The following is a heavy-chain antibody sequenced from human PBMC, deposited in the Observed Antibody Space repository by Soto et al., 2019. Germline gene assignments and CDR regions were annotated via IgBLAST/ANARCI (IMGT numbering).Heavy chain of an antibody. Sequence: SETLSLTCAVSGVTISTYYWSWIRQPPGKGLEWIGYNYHSGTTNYNPSLKSRVTISVDTSKNQFSLRPTSVTAADTAIYYCVREAYIGYGHAIDHWSQGILVTVSS. CDR3: VREAYIGYGHAIDH. V-gene: IGHV4-59*01. D-gene: IGHD5-12*01. J-gene: IGHJ4*02. CDR2: NYHSGTT. CDR1: GVTISTYY.